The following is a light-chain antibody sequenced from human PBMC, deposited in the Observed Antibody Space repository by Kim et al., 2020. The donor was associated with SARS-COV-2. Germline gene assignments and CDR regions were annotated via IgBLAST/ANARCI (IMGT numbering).Light chain of an antibody. CDR2: KDH. V-gene: IGLV3-25*03. CDR3: QSADGSGTYV. Sequence: SPGQTARITCSGDTLPEKQTYWYQQKSGQAPLLVIYKDHERPSGIPGRFSGSSSGTTVTLTISGVQAEDDADYYCQSADGSGTYVFGTGTKVTVL. CDR1: TLPEKQ. J-gene: IGLJ1*01.